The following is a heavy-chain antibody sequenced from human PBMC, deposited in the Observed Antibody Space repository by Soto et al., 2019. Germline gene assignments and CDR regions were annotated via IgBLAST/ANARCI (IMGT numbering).Heavy chain of an antibody. CDR3: ASELRGYSYGTDYYYYGMDV. V-gene: IGHV1-69*13. J-gene: IGHJ6*02. CDR2: IIPIFGTA. D-gene: IGHD5-18*01. CDR1: GGTFSSYA. Sequence: SVKVSCKASGGTFSSYAISWVRQAPGQGLEWMGGIIPIFGTANYAQKFQGRVTITADESTSTAYMELSSLRSEDTAVYYCASELRGYSYGTDYYYYGMDVWGQGTTVTVYS.